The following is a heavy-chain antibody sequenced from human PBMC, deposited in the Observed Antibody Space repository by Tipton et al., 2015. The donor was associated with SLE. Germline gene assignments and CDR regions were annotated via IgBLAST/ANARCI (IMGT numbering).Heavy chain of an antibody. CDR2: IYYSGST. CDR3: ARGAKERITLVRVRPYYFDY. Sequence: GLVKPSETLSLTCTVSGGSFSSHYWSWIRQPPGKGLEWIGYIYYSGSTNYNPSLKSRVTISVDTSKNQLSLKLTSVTAADMSVYYCARGAKERITLVRVRPYYFDYWGQGSLVTVSS. D-gene: IGHD3-10*01. V-gene: IGHV4-59*11. CDR1: GGSFSSHY. J-gene: IGHJ4*01.